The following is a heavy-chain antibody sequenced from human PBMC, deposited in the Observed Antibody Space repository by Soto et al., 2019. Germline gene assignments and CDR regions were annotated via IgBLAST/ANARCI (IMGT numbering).Heavy chain of an antibody. CDR2: INHIGST. D-gene: IGHD2-15*01. J-gene: IGHJ5*02. Sequence: PAETLSLTCAVYVGSFSGYYWSWIRQPPGKGLEWIGEINHIGSTNYNPSLKSRVTISVDTSKNQFSLKLSSVTAADTAVYYCARGSVAAKGNWFDPWGQGTLVTVSS. V-gene: IGHV4-34*01. CDR1: VGSFSGYY. CDR3: ARGSVAAKGNWFDP.